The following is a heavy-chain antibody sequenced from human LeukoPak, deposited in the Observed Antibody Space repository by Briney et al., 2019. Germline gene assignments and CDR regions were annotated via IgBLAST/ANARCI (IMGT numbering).Heavy chain of an antibody. CDR3: ARALTTVPTSTTFDY. J-gene: IGHJ4*02. Sequence: SETLSLTYTVSGGSISSYYCSWIRQPPGKGLESIGYIYYSGSTNYNPSLKSRVTISGDTSKNQFSLKLSSVTAADTAVYYCARALTTVPTSTTFDYWGQGTLVTVSS. CDR1: GGSISSYY. D-gene: IGHD4-17*01. V-gene: IGHV4-59*12. CDR2: IYYSGST.